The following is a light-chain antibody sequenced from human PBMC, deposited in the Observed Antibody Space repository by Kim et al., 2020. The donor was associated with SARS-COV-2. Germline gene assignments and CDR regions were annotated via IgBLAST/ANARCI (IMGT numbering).Light chain of an antibody. CDR1: SSNIGSNY. V-gene: IGLV1-47*01. J-gene: IGLJ3*02. CDR2: RNN. CDR3: AAWDDSLIWV. Sequence: ELTQPPSASGTPGQRVTISCSGSSSNIGSNYVYWYQQLPGTAPKLLIYRNNQRPSGVPDRFSGSKSGTSASLAISGLRSEDEADYYCAAWDDSLIWVF.